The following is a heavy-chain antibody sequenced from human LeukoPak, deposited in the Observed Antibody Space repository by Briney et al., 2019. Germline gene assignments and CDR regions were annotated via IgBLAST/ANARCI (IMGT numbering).Heavy chain of an antibody. CDR1: GGSISSGGYY. Sequence: SETLSLTCTVSGGSISSGGYYWSWIRQHPGKGLEWIGYIYYSGTTYYNPSLKSRVTISVDTSKNQFSLKLSSVTAADTAVYYCAASYSSGYSHGDCWGQGTLVTVSS. CDR3: AASYSSGYSHGDC. J-gene: IGHJ4*02. D-gene: IGHD3-22*01. CDR2: IYYSGTT. V-gene: IGHV4-31*03.